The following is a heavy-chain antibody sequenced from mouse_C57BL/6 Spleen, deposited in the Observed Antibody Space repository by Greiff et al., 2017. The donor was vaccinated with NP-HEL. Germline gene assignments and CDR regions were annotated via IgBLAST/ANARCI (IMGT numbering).Heavy chain of an antibody. V-gene: IGHV1-82*01. CDR1: GYAFSSSW. J-gene: IGHJ1*03. CDR2: IYPGDGDT. D-gene: IGHD2-4*01. CDR3: ARFPYDYDGYWYFDV. Sequence: QVQLQQSGPELVKPGASVKISCKASGYAFSSSWMNWVKQRPGKGLEWIGRIYPGDGDTNYNGKFKGKATLTADKSSSTAYMQLSSLTSEDSAVYFCARFPYDYDGYWYFDVWGTGTTVTVSS.